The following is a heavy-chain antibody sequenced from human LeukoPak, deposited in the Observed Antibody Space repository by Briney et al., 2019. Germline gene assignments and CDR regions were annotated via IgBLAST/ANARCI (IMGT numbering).Heavy chain of an antibody. CDR3: ARVSDSSGPDFDY. D-gene: IGHD3-22*01. Sequence: SETLSLTCAVSGYSISSGYYWGWIRQPPGKGLEWIGSIYHSGSTYSNPSLKSRVTISVDTSKNQFSLKLSSVTAADTAVYYCARVSDSSGPDFDYWGQGTLVTVSS. CDR1: GYSISSGYY. CDR2: IYHSGST. J-gene: IGHJ4*02. V-gene: IGHV4-38-2*01.